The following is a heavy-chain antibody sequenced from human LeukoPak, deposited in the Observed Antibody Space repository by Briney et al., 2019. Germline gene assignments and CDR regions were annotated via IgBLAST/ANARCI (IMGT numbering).Heavy chain of an antibody. CDR2: IYYSGST. CDR1: GGSISSYY. CDR3: ARFTYYYDSSGLRGWFDP. D-gene: IGHD3-22*01. J-gene: IGHJ5*02. V-gene: IGHV4-59*08. Sequence: SETLSLTCTVSGGSISSYYWSWIRQPPGKGLEWIGYIYYSGSTNYNPSLKSRVTISVGTSKNQFSLKLSSVTAADTAVYYCARFTYYYDSSGLRGWFDPWGQGTLVTVSS.